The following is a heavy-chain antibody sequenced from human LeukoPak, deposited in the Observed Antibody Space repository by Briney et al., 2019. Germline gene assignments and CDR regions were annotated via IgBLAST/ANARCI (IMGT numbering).Heavy chain of an antibody. Sequence: GGSLRLSCTASEFTFSSYWMSWVRQAPGKGLEWVANIKQDGSEKYYVDSVKGRFTISRDNAKNSLYLQMNSLRAEDTAVYYCARRYYDFWSGFYYYGMDVWGQGTTVTISS. V-gene: IGHV3-7*03. CDR1: EFTFSSYW. J-gene: IGHJ6*02. CDR2: IKQDGSEK. D-gene: IGHD3-3*01. CDR3: ARRYYDFWSGFYYYGMDV.